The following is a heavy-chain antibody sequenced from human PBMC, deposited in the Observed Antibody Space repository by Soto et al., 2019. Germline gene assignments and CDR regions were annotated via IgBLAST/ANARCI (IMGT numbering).Heavy chain of an antibody. V-gene: IGHV4-39*01. CDR3: ARLREEGDQDIDY. CDR1: GGSISSSKSYY. D-gene: IGHD3-16*01. CDR2: MYYSGNT. J-gene: IGHJ4*02. Sequence: SETLSLTCIVSGGSISSSKSYYWGWIRQPPGKGLEWIGSMYYSGNTYYNPSLKSRVTISVDTSKNQFSLKLSSVTATDTAVYYCARLREEGDQDIDYWGQGTLVTVSS.